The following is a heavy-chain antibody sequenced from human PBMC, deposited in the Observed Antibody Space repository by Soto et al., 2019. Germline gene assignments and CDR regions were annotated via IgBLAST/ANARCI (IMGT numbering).Heavy chain of an antibody. Sequence: QVQLQESGPGLVKPSETLSLTCSVSGASISGYYWSWIRQSAGKGLEWIGVINHSGSTYHNLSLKGRVTMSVDASRNQLSLKLTSMTAADTAVYYCARLGGYVSVGYYYLWDSWGQGTLVTVSS. D-gene: IGHD3-22*01. J-gene: IGHJ4*02. V-gene: IGHV4-59*04. CDR3: ARLGGYVSVGYYYLWDS. CDR1: GASISGYY. CDR2: INHSGST.